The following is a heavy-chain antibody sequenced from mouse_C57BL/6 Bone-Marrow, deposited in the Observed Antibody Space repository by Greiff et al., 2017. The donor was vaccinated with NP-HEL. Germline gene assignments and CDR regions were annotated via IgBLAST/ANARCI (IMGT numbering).Heavy chain of an antibody. V-gene: IGHV1-84*01. J-gene: IGHJ4*01. Sequence: QVQLQQSGPELVKPGASVKISCKASGYTFTDYYINWVKQRPGQGLAWIGWIYPGSGTNKYNAKFNGKATLTVDTSSGTAYMQLSSLSSEDTAVYFCAGRGYEDTMDYWGQGTSVTVSS. CDR2: IYPGSGTN. CDR1: GYTFTDYY. CDR3: AGRGYEDTMDY. D-gene: IGHD2-2*01.